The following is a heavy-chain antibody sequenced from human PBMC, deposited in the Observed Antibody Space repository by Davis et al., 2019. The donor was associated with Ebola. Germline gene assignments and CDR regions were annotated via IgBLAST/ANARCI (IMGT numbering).Heavy chain of an antibody. CDR2: IIPIFGTA. D-gene: IGHD6-19*01. J-gene: IGHJ5*02. CDR1: GGTFSSYA. CDR3: ARDHSSGWPGNWFDP. V-gene: IGHV1-69*05. Sequence: SVKVSCKASGGTFSSYAISWVRQAPGQGLEWMGGIIPIFGTANYAQKFQGRVTMTRDTSTSTVYMELSSLRSEDTAVYYCARDHSSGWPGNWFDPWGQGTLVTVSS.